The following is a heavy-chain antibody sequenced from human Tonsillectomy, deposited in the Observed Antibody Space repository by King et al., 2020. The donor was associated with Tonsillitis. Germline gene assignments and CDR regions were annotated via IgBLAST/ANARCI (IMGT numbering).Heavy chain of an antibody. D-gene: IGHD3-9*01. CDR1: GFTFSSYV. V-gene: IGHV3-23*04. Sequence: VQLVESGGGLVQPGGSLRLSCAASGFTFSSYVINWVRQDPGKGLEWVSGISSSGGDTYYADSVKGRFTISRDNSKNTLYLQMNSLRAEDTAVYFCAKDSFYDIMTGHGSFDIWGQGTIVTVSS. CDR2: ISSSGGDT. CDR3: AKDSFYDIMTGHGSFDI. J-gene: IGHJ3*02.